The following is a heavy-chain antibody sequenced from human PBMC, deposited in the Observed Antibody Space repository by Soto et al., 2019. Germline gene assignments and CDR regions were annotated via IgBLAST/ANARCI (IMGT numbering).Heavy chain of an antibody. D-gene: IGHD2-8*02. CDR2: IVPIFGTA. J-gene: IGHJ4*02. Sequence: QVQLVQSGAEVKKPGSSVKVSCRASGGTFSNYAISWMRQAPGQGLEWMGGIVPIFGTANYAQKFQGRITITADESTSTAYMELSSLRSDDTAVYYCASRTGKLDYWGQGTLVTVSS. V-gene: IGHV1-69*01. CDR3: ASRTGKLDY. CDR1: GGTFSNYA.